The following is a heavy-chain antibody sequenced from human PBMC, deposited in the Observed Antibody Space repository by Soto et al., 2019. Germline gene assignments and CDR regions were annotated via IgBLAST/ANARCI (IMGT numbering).Heavy chain of an antibody. CDR3: ARSRHGSGSYTHFYYGLDV. D-gene: IGHD3-10*01. J-gene: IGHJ6*02. CDR2: ISFDGSTE. CDR1: GFTFISYA. Sequence: GGSLRLSCAASGFTFISYAMHWVRQAPGKGLEWVAAISFDGSTEYYADSVKGRFTISRDNSKNTVYLQMNSLRSEDTAVYYCARSRHGSGSYTHFYYGLDVWGQGTTVTVSS. V-gene: IGHV3-30-3*01.